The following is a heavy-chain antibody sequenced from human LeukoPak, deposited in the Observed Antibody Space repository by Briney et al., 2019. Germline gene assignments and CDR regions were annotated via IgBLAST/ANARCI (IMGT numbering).Heavy chain of an antibody. CDR1: GFSFGSYW. Sequence: GGSLRLSCASSGFSFGSYWMTWVRQAPGKGLEWVAIIKQDASEKDYVDSVKGRFTISRDNAKNSLYLQMNNVRADDTAVYYCAGGSGWYCDSWGQGTLVTVSS. CDR2: IKQDASEK. J-gene: IGHJ4*02. V-gene: IGHV3-7*01. CDR3: AGGSGWYCDS. D-gene: IGHD6-13*01.